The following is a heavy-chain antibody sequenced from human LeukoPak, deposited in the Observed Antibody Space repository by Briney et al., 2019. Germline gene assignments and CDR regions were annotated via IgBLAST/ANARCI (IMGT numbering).Heavy chain of an antibody. Sequence: GGSLRLSCAASGFTFSSYGMHWVRQAPGKGLEWVAFIRYDGSNKYYAGSVKGRFTISRDNSKNTLYLQMNSLRAEDTAVYYCAKGLGSGSYYNPPFDCWGQGTLVTVSS. D-gene: IGHD3-10*01. V-gene: IGHV3-30*02. J-gene: IGHJ4*02. CDR1: GFTFSSYG. CDR3: AKGLGSGSYYNPPFDC. CDR2: IRYDGSNK.